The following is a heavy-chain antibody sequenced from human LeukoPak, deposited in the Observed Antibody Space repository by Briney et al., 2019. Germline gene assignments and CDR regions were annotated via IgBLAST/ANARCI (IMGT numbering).Heavy chain of an antibody. D-gene: IGHD6-6*01. J-gene: IGHJ4*02. Sequence: SVKVSCKASGGTFSSYAISWVRQAPGQGLEWMGGIIPIFGTANYAQKFQGRVTITADEPTSTAYMELSSLRSEDTAVYYCARGRGSSSPNFDYWGQGTLVTVSS. V-gene: IGHV1-69*13. CDR3: ARGRGSSSPNFDY. CDR1: GGTFSSYA. CDR2: IIPIFGTA.